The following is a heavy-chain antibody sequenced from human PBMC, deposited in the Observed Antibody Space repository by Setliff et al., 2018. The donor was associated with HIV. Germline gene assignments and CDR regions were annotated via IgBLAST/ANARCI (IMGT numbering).Heavy chain of an antibody. V-gene: IGHV4-30-2*01. D-gene: IGHD3-10*01. CDR2: IIPSGTT. J-gene: IGHJ4*02. Sequence: SETLSLTCDVSGNSVTSKSYSWTWIRQPPGKGLEWMGYIIPSGTTYYSPSLKSRLTISIDKSMNHFSLTLSSVTVADTAVYYCATVPPSGTYLDYWGPGMLVTVSS. CDR1: GNSVTSKSYS. CDR3: ATVPPSGTYLDY.